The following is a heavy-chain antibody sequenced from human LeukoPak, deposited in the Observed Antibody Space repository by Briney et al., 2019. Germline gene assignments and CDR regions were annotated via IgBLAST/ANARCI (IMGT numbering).Heavy chain of an antibody. CDR3: ARGITMVRGVIITPYYFDY. CDR2: INHSGST. J-gene: IGHJ4*02. CDR1: GGSFSDYY. Sequence: SETLSLTCAVYGGSFSDYYWSWIRRPPGKGLEWIGEINHSGSTNYNPSLKSRVTISVDTSKNQFSLKLSSVTAADTAIYYCARGITMVRGVIITPYYFDYWGQGTLVTVSS. D-gene: IGHD3-10*01. V-gene: IGHV4-34*01.